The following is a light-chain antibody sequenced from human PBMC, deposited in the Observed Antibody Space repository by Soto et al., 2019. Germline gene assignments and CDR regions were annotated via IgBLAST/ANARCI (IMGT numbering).Light chain of an antibody. J-gene: IGKJ5*01. CDR2: GAS. CDR1: QSVSSSY. CDR3: QQYGSSPNT. V-gene: IGKV3-20*01. Sequence: EIVLTQSPGTLSLSPGERATLSCMASQSVSSSYLAWYQQKPGQAPRLLIYGASSRATGIPDRFSGSGSGTGLTLTINRLEPEDFAVYYCQQYGSSPNTFGQGTRLEIK.